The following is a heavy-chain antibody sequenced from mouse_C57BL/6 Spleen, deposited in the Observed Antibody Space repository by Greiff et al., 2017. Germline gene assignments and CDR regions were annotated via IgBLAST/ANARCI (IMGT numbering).Heavy chain of an antibody. V-gene: IGHV10-3*01. CDR1: GFTFNTYA. D-gene: IGHD2-12*01. CDR3: VRDGVIRDWFAF. CDR2: LRSKSSNYAT. Sequence: EVQLVESGGGLVQPKGSLKLSCAASGFTFNTYAMHWVRQAPGKGLEWVARLRSKSSNYATYYADSVKDSITISRDDPPSMLYLQRNNLKTEDTAMYYCVRDGVIRDWFAFWGQGTLVTVSA. J-gene: IGHJ3*01.